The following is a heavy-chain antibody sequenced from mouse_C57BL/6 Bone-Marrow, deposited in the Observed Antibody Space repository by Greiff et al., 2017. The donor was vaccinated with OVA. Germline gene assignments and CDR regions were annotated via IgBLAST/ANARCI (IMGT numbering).Heavy chain of an antibody. CDR1: GYTFTSYW. V-gene: IGHV1-52*01. D-gene: IGHD2-3*01. CDR3: AREGLLHAWFAY. CDR2: IDPSDSET. Sequence: VQLQQPGAELVRPGSSVKLSCKASGYTFTSYWMHWVKQRPIQGLEWIGNIDPSDSETHYNQKFKDKATLTVDKSSSTAYMQLSSLTSEDSAVYYCAREGLLHAWFAYWGQGTLVTVSA. J-gene: IGHJ3*01.